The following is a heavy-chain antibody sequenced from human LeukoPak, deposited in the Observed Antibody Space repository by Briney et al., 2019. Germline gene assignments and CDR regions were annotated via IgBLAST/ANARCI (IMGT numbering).Heavy chain of an antibody. D-gene: IGHD5-24*01. CDR2: ISGSGGST. CDR1: GFTFSSYA. V-gene: IGHV3-23*01. J-gene: IGHJ6*02. CDR3: ATTDGERWLQPYYYYYGMDV. Sequence: GGSLRLSCAASGFTFSSYAMSWVRQAPGKGLEWVSAISGSGGSTYYADSVKGRFTISRDNSKNTLYLQMNSLRAEDTAVYYCATTDGERWLQPYYYYYGMDVWGQGTTVTLSS.